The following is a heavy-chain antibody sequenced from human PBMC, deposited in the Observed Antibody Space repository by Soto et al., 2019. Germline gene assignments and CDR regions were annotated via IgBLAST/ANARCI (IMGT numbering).Heavy chain of an antibody. J-gene: IGHJ4*02. Sequence: EVQLLESGGGLVQPGGSLRLSCAASGFTFSSYAMSWVRQAPGKGLEWVSAISGSGGSTYYADSVKGRFTISRANSKNTLYLQMNSLRAEDTAVYYCAKDQGYSYGWDYFDYRGQGTLVTVSS. V-gene: IGHV3-23*01. D-gene: IGHD5-18*01. CDR2: ISGSGGST. CDR1: GFTFSSYA. CDR3: AKDQGYSYGWDYFDY.